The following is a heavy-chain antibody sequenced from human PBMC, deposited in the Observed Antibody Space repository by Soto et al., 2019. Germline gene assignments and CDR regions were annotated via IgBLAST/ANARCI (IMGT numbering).Heavy chain of an antibody. J-gene: IGHJ4*02. CDR3: ARGSRGIAAAANRLWDY. CDR1: GGSFSGYY. V-gene: IGHV4-34*01. Sequence: SETLSLTCAVYGGSFSGYYWSWIRQPPGKGLEWIGEINHSGSTNYNPSLKSRVTISVDTSKNQFSLKLSSVTAADTAVYYCARGSRGIAAAANRLWDYWGQGTLVTVSS. CDR2: INHSGST. D-gene: IGHD6-13*01.